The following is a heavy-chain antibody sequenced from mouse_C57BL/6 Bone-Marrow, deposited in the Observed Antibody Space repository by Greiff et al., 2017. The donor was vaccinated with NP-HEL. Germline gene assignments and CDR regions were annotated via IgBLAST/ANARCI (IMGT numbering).Heavy chain of an antibody. J-gene: IGHJ4*01. CDR2: IDPETGGT. CDR3: TRPLIYCGNYCAMDY. CDR1: GYTFTDYE. D-gene: IGHD2-1*01. V-gene: IGHV1-15*01. Sequence: QVQLKESGAELVRPGASVTLSCKASGYTFTDYEMHWVKQTPVHGLEWIGAIDPETGGTAYNQKFKGKAILTADKSSSTAYMELRSLTSEDSAVYYCTRPLIYCGNYCAMDYWGQGTSVTVSS.